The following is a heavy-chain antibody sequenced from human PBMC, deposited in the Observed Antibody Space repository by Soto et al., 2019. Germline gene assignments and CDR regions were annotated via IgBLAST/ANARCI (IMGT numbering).Heavy chain of an antibody. Sequence: SETLSLTSAVSVGSISIGGSSWSWFRQPPGKGLEWIGYIYHRGSTDYNPSLKSRVTISVDRSRNQFSLKLSSVTAADTAVYYCARAIGEWFGAKARGPNNWFDPWGQGTLVTVSS. J-gene: IGHJ5*02. V-gene: IGHV4-30-2*01. D-gene: IGHD3-10*01. CDR2: IYHRGST. CDR1: VGSISIGGSS. CDR3: ARAIGEWFGAKARGPNNWFDP.